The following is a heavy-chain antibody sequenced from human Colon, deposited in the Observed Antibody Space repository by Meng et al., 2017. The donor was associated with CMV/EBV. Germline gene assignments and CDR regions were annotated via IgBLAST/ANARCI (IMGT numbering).Heavy chain of an antibody. V-gene: IGHV1-2*02. J-gene: IGHJ1*01. CDR3: ATVSSGYYLYFQH. CDR2: INPNSGGT. Sequence: VQRVQSGAMWKKPEPSVKISCNPPGYTCTAYYMRWGRQAPERGLEWMGWINPNSGGTNYAQKFQGRVTMTRDTSISTAYMELSRLRSDDTAVYYCATVSSGYYLYFQHWGQGTLVTVSS. CDR1: GYTCTAYY. D-gene: IGHD3-22*01.